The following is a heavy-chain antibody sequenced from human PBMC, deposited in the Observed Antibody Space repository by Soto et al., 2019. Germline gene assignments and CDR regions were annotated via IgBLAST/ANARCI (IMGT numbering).Heavy chain of an antibody. D-gene: IGHD3-3*01. J-gene: IGHJ5*02. CDR1: GGSISSYY. CDR2: IYYSGST. Sequence: PSETLSLSCTVSGGSISSYYWSWIGQPPGKGREWIGYIYYSGSTNYNPSLKSRATLSVDTSKKQFSLRLSSVTGADTAVYFCARGGAAFFWSGRKVNWFDPCGQGTLVTVSS. V-gene: IGHV4-59*12. CDR3: ARGGAAFFWSGRKVNWFDP.